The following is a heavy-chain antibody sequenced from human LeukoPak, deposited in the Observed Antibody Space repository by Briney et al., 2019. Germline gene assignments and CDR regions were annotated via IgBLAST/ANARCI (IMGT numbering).Heavy chain of an antibody. Sequence: SETLSLTCTVSGGSISGYYWSWIRQSPGKGLEWIGYIYYSGTTTYNPTFKGRVTISVDTSKNQFSLKLSSVTAADTAVYYCARVGGYSSSWYAFDIWGQGTMVTVSS. CDR1: GGSISGYY. J-gene: IGHJ3*02. V-gene: IGHV4-59*01. CDR2: IYYSGTT. D-gene: IGHD6-13*01. CDR3: ARVGGYSSSWYAFDI.